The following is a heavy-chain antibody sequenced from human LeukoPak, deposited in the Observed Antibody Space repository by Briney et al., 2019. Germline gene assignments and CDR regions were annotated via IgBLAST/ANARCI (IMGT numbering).Heavy chain of an antibody. CDR3: ARRRSEEFDFDC. Sequence: ASVKVSFKASGYTFSSYGIIWVRQAPGQGLEWMGWISAYNGNTNYAQKLQGRVTMTTDTSTSTAYMELRSLRSDDTAVYYCARRRSEEFDFDCWGQGTLVTVSS. V-gene: IGHV1-18*01. D-gene: IGHD6-19*01. CDR2: ISAYNGNT. J-gene: IGHJ4*02. CDR1: GYTFSSYG.